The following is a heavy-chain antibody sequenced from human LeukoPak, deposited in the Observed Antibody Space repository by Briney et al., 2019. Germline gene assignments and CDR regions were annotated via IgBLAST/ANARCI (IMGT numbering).Heavy chain of an antibody. V-gene: IGHV3-7*01. CDR2: INEEGSEQ. CDR3: ASRESSMTRSH. D-gene: IGHD2/OR15-2a*01. Sequence: PGGSLRLSCVASGFIFSDYWMNWVRQVPGKGLEWVANINEEGSEQDYVDSVRGRFTISRDNAKNSLYLQMNSLRAEDTAVYYCASRESSMTRSHWGQGTLVTVSS. CDR1: GFIFSDYW. J-gene: IGHJ4*02.